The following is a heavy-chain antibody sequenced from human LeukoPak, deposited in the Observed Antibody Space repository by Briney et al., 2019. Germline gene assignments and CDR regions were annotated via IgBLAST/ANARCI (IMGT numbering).Heavy chain of an antibody. CDR2: ISYDGSNK. V-gene: IGHV3-30*03. J-gene: IGHJ3*02. Sequence: GGSLRLSCVASGFSISSYWMSWVRQAPGKVLEWVAVISYDGSNKYYADSVKGRFTISRDNSKNTLYLQMNSLRAEDTAVYYCARGHFLDAFDIWGQGTMVTVSS. CDR1: GFSISSYW. CDR3: ARGHFLDAFDI.